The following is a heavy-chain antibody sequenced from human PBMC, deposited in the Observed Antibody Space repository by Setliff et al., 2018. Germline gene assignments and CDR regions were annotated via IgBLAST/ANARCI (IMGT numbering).Heavy chain of an antibody. J-gene: IGHJ3*02. V-gene: IGHV4-34*01. Sequence: SETLSLTCAVYDGSFSDYYWSWIRQPPGKGLEWIGEINHYGSTKYKSSLKSRVTISVDTSKNQFSLKLNSETAADTAVYYCARRWNFGPYGSGIHDGFDMWGQGTMVTVSS. CDR3: ARRWNFGPYGSGIHDGFDM. CDR2: INHYGST. D-gene: IGHD3-10*01. CDR1: DGSFSDYY.